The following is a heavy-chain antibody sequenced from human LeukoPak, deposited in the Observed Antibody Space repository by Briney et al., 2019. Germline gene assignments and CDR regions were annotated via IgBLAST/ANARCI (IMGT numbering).Heavy chain of an antibody. J-gene: IGHJ6*03. D-gene: IGHD6-13*01. CDR3: ARLLRSWHYYMDV. CDR1: GGSISSSSYY. Sequence: SETLSLTCTVSGGSISSSSYYWGWIRQPPGKGLEWIGSLYYSGSTYYNPSLKSRATISVDTSKNQFSLKLSSVTAADTAVYYCARLLRSWHYYMDVWGKGTTVTISS. CDR2: LYYSGST. V-gene: IGHV4-39*01.